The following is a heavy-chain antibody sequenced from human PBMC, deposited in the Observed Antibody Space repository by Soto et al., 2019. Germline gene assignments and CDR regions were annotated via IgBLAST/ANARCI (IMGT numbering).Heavy chain of an antibody. V-gene: IGHV3-21*04. D-gene: IGHD3-22*01. J-gene: IGHJ6*02. Sequence: GGSLRLSCAASGFTFSSYSMNWVRQAPGKGLEWVSSISSSSSYIYYADSVKGRFTISRDNAKNSLYLQMNSLRAEDTAVYYCAKGWDTMTYGGYGMDVWGQGTTVTVSS. CDR2: ISSSSSYI. CDR1: GFTFSSYS. CDR3: AKGWDTMTYGGYGMDV.